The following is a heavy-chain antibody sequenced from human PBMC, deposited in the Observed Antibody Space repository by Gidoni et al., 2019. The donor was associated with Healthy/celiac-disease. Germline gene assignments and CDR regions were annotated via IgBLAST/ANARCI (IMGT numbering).Heavy chain of an antibody. Sequence: EVQLVESVGGLVKPGRSLRLSCTASGFTFGDYAMSLFRQAPGKGLEWVGFIRSKAYGGTTEYAASVKGRFTISRDDSKSIAYLQMNSLKTEDTAVYYCTRGKYSSGWYGFRGPYYYGMDVWGQGTTVTVSS. CDR2: IRSKAYGGTT. V-gene: IGHV3-49*05. D-gene: IGHD6-19*01. CDR3: TRGKYSSGWYGFRGPYYYGMDV. J-gene: IGHJ6*02. CDR1: GFTFGDYA.